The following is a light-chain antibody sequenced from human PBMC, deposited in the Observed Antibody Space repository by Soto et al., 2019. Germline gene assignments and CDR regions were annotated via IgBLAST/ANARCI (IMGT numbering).Light chain of an antibody. CDR1: QSVSSN. Sequence: LTQKSVTRLSCPVDKTHIYRXASQSVSSNLAWYQQKPGQAPRLLIYGASTRATGIPARFSGSGSGTEFTLTISSLQSEDFAVYYCQQYNNWPGTFGQGTKVDIK. V-gene: IGKV3-15*01. CDR3: QQYNNWPGT. CDR2: GAS. J-gene: IGKJ1*01.